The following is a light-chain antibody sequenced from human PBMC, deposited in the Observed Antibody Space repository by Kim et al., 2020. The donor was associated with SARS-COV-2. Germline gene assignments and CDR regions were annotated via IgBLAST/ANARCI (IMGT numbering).Light chain of an antibody. J-gene: IGLJ3*02. CDR1: KLGDKY. V-gene: IGLV3-1*01. CDR2: QDT. CDR3: QAWDSDTWV. Sequence: SVSPGQTANITCSGDKLGDKYAWWYHQKPGQSPVMVIYQDTKRPSGIPERFSGSNSGNTATLTISGTQAMDEADYYCQAWDSDTWVFGGGTQLTVL.